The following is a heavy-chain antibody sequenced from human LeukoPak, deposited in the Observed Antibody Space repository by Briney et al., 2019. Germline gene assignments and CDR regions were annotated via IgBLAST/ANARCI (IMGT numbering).Heavy chain of an antibody. CDR1: GGSISSYY. CDR2: IYCSGST. Sequence: SETLSLTCTVSGGSISSYYWSWIRQPPGKGLEWIGYIYCSGSTNYNPSLKSRVTISVDTSKNQFSLKLSSVTAADTAVYYCARNVGATIFDYWGQGTLVTVSS. CDR3: ARNVGATIFDY. V-gene: IGHV4-59*01. J-gene: IGHJ4*02. D-gene: IGHD1-26*01.